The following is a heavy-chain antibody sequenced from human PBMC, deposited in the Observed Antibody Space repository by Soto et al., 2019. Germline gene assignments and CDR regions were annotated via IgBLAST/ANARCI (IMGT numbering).Heavy chain of an antibody. D-gene: IGHD2-2*02. CDR2: INPDSGGT. V-gene: IGHV1-2*02. CDR3: AIRTGQLAIISEFDGDWFFEV. CDR1: GYTFTDYY. J-gene: IGHJ2*01. Sequence: QEQLVQSGAEVKKPGASLKVSCKASGYTFTDYYIHWVRQAPGQGLEWVGWINPDSGGTNLAQRFQGRVTMTSDTSINTAYMELGSLRSDDTAVYYCAIRTGQLAIISEFDGDWFFEVWGRGTLVTVSS.